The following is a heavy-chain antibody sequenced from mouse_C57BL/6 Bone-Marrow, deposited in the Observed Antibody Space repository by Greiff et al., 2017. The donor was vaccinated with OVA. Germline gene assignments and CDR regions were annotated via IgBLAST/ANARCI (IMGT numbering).Heavy chain of an antibody. V-gene: IGHV1-76*01. CDR3: ARSGYYGSSWYFDV. Sequence: QVQLQQSGAELVRPGASVKLSCKASGYTFTDYYINWVKQRPGQGLEWIARIYPGSGNTYYNEKFKGKATLTAEKSSSTAYLQLSSLTSEDSAVYFCARSGYYGSSWYFDVWGTGTTVTVSS. CDR2: IYPGSGNT. CDR1: GYTFTDYY. J-gene: IGHJ1*03. D-gene: IGHD1-1*01.